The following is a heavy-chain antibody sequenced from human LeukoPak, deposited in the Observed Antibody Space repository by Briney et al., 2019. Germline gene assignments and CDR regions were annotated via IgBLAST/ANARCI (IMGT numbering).Heavy chain of an antibody. D-gene: IGHD1-26*01. CDR2: IRTNPNGATV. Sequence: GGSLRVSCTASGFPFRDHAMSWVRQAPGKGLEWVGFIRTNPNGATVEYAASVKARFTISRDDSKNIAYLEMNSLKTEDTAVYYCVRNSGTYRGYGLDVWGQGTTVTVSS. CDR1: GFPFRDHA. V-gene: IGHV3-49*04. J-gene: IGHJ6*02. CDR3: VRNSGTYRGYGLDV.